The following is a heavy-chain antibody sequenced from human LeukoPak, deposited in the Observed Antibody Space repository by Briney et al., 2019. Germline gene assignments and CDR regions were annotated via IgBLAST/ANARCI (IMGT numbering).Heavy chain of an antibody. CDR2: IRYDGSAK. V-gene: IGHV3-7*03. CDR1: GFSFSSYW. Sequence: PGGSLGLSCRASGFSFSSYWMSWVRQAPGKGLEWVANIRYDGSAKYYVDSVKGRFTIFRNNAKSSLYLQMNSLTVDDTAVYYCASSRYSSGNDWGQGTLVTVSS. D-gene: IGHD3-22*01. CDR3: ASSRYSSGND. J-gene: IGHJ4*02.